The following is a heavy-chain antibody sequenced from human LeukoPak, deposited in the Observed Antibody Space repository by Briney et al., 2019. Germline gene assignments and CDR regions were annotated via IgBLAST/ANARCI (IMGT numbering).Heavy chain of an antibody. CDR3: ARGRDIVVI. J-gene: IGHJ6*02. CDR1: GGSISSYH. Sequence: SETLSLTCTVSGGSISSYHWTWIRQPAGKKLEWIGRIYSSGNTDYNPSLKSRVTMSVDTSKNHFSPKMTSVTAADTAVYYCARGRDIVVIWGQGTTVTVSS. CDR2: IYSSGNT. V-gene: IGHV4-4*07. D-gene: IGHD2-2*01.